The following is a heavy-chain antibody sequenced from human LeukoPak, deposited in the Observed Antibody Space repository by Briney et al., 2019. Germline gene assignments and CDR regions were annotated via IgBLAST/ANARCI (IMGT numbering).Heavy chain of an antibody. CDR3: ARLRPDIVVVPPGAYMDV. D-gene: IGHD2-2*01. J-gene: IGHJ6*03. Sequence: PSETLSLTCTVSGGSISSYYWSWIRQPPGKGLEWIGYIYYSGSTKYNPYLKSRVTISVDTSKNQFSLKLSSVTAADTAVYYCARLRPDIVVVPPGAYMDVWGKGTTVTVSS. V-gene: IGHV4-59*01. CDR1: GGSISSYY. CDR2: IYYSGST.